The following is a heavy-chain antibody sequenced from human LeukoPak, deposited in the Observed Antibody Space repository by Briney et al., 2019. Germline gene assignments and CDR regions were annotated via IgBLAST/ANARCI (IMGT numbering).Heavy chain of an antibody. D-gene: IGHD1-26*01. V-gene: IGHV4-31*03. CDR2: IYHSGST. CDR3: ARVPMGASYYYMDV. CDR1: GRSITRGGYC. Sequence: SETLSLTCTVSGRSITRGGYCWSWIRQHPGKGLEWIGYIYHSGSTYYSPSLKSRITISVDTSKNQFSLNLSSVTAADTAVYYCARVPMGASYYYMDVWGKGTTVTVSS. J-gene: IGHJ6*03.